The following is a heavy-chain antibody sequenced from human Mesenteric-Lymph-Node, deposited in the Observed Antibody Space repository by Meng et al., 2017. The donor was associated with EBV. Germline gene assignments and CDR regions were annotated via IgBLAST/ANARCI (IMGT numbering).Heavy chain of an antibody. V-gene: IGHV1-2*06. CDR1: GYTFIAHS. D-gene: IGHD5-12*01. CDR2: INPHNGGT. CDR3: ARPSGYDHDFDN. J-gene: IGHJ4*02. Sequence: QVQLGPPGAKVKKPGASVKVSCQASGYTFIAHSVHWVRQVPGQGLEWMGRINPHNGGTDYAQNFQGRVTMTRDTSIYTAYMELRGLTSDDTAVYYCARPSGYDHDFDNWGQGTLVTVFS.